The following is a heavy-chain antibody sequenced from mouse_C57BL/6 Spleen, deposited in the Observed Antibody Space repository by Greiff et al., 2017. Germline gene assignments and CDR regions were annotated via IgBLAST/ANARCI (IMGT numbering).Heavy chain of an antibody. J-gene: IGHJ2*01. CDR2: ISYDGSN. Sequence: DVQLQESGPGLVKPSQSLSLTCSVTGYSITSGYYWNWIRQFPGNKLEWMGYISYDGSNNYNPSLKNRISITRDTSKNQFFLKLNSVTTEDTATYYCARRGSSAHFDYWGQGTTLTVSS. D-gene: IGHD1-2*01. V-gene: IGHV3-6*01. CDR1: GYSITSGYY. CDR3: ARRGSSAHFDY.